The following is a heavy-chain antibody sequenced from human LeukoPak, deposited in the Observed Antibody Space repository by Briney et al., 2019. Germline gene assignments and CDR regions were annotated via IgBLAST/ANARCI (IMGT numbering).Heavy chain of an antibody. J-gene: IGHJ6*02. CDR3: ARDPRYGEYGMDV. Sequence: SETLSLTCTVSGGSISSGGYYWSWIRQHPGKGLEWIGYIYYSGSIYYNPSLKSRVTISVDTSKNQFSLKLSSVTAADTAVYYCARDPRYGEYGMDVWGQGTTVTVSS. CDR1: GGSISSGGYY. V-gene: IGHV4-31*03. CDR2: IYYSGSI. D-gene: IGHD4-17*01.